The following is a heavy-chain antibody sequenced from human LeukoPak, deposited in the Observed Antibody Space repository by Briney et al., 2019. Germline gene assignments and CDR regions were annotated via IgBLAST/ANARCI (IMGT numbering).Heavy chain of an antibody. Sequence: ASVKVSCKASGYTFASYDINWVRQATGQGLEWMGWMNPNSGNTGSAQRFQGRITMTRDTSISTAYMELSSLRSEDTAVYYCARGPLVRLPSSFDPWGQGTLVTVSS. CDR1: GYTFASYD. V-gene: IGHV1-8*01. D-gene: IGHD3-16*02. J-gene: IGHJ5*02. CDR2: MNPNSGNT. CDR3: ARGPLVRLPSSFDP.